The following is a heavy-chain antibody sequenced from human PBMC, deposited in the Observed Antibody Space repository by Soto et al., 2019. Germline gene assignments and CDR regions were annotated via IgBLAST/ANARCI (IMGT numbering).Heavy chain of an antibody. Sequence: SETLSLTCAVYGGPFSGYYWSWIRQPPGKGLEWIGEINHSGSTNYNPSLKSRVTISVDTSKNQFSLKLSSVTAADTAVYYCARAPSPITIFGVVIPRGNFDYWGQGTLVTVSS. D-gene: IGHD3-3*01. CDR2: INHSGST. CDR3: ARAPSPITIFGVVIPRGNFDY. J-gene: IGHJ4*02. CDR1: GGPFSGYY. V-gene: IGHV4-34*01.